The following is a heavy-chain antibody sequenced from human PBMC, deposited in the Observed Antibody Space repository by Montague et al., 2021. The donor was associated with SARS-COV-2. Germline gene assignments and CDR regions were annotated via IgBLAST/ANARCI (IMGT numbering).Heavy chain of an antibody. V-gene: IGHV3-66*01. Sequence: SLLLSCAASGFTVSSTYMSWVRQAPGKGLEWISVIYSSGDTYHADSMKDRFTISRDNSKNTVYLQMHILRAEDTAVYYCASGMFDTWGQGTLVTVSS. J-gene: IGHJ5*02. CDR2: IYSSGDT. CDR3: ASGMFDT. CDR1: GFTVSSTY.